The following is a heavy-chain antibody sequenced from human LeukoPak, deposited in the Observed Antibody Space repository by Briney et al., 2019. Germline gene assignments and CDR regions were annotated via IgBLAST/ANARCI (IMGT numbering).Heavy chain of an antibody. CDR2: IIPIFGTA. Sequence: SVKVSCKASGGTFSSYAISWVRQAPGQGLEWMGGIIPIFGTANYAQKFQGRVTITADESTSTAYMELSSLRSEDTAVYYCARVNYYDSSGYYPPHYYHYGMDVWGQGTTVTVSS. CDR1: GGTFSSYA. J-gene: IGHJ6*02. D-gene: IGHD3-22*01. V-gene: IGHV1-69*13. CDR3: ARVNYYDSSGYYPPHYYHYGMDV.